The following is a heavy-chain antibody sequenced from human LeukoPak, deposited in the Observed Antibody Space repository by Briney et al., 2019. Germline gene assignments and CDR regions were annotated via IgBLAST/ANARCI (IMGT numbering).Heavy chain of an antibody. V-gene: IGHV4-38-2*02. CDR1: GYSISSGYY. Sequence: SETLSLTCTVSGYSISSGYYWGWIRQPPGKGLEWIGSIHYSARIYYNPSLKSRLTISPDTSKNQFSLKLTSVSAADTAVYYCARGGYYGSGNDFRFDPWGQGTLATVSS. D-gene: IGHD3-10*01. J-gene: IGHJ5*02. CDR2: IHYSARI. CDR3: ARGGYYGSGNDFRFDP.